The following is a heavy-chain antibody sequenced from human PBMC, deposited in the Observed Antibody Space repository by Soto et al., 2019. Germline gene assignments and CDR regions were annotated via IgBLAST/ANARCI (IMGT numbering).Heavy chain of an antibody. J-gene: IGHJ6*02. V-gene: IGHV1-46*01. Sequence: GASVKVSCKASGYTFSSYYMHWVRQAPGQGLEWMGIINPSTGSTTYAQKFQGRVTMTRDTSTSTVYMEVSSLRSEDTAVYYCARDRITIFGVRIEGLDVWGQGTTVNVSS. D-gene: IGHD3-3*01. CDR3: ARDRITIFGVRIEGLDV. CDR2: INPSTGST. CDR1: GYTFSSYY.